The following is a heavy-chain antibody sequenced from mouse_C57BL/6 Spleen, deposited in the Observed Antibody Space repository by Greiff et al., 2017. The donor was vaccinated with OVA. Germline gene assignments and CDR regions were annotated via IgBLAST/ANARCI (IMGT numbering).Heavy chain of an antibody. CDR3: ARDYYGSSPAWFAY. J-gene: IGHJ3*01. Sequence: VQLQQSGPGLVKPSQSLSLTCSVTGYSITSGYYWNWIRQFPGNKLEWMGYISYDGSNNYNPSLKNLISITRDTSKNQFFLKLNSVTTEDTATYYCARDYYGSSPAWFAYWGQGTLVTVSA. V-gene: IGHV3-6*01. CDR1: GYSITSGYY. CDR2: ISYDGSN. D-gene: IGHD1-1*01.